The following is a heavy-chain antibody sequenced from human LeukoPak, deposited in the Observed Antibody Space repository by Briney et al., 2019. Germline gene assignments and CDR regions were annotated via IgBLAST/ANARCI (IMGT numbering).Heavy chain of an antibody. CDR3: ARGGPSVVVVAANHLDY. V-gene: IGHV1-18*01. J-gene: IGHJ4*02. Sequence: ASVKVSCKASGYTFTSYGISWVRQAPGQGLEWMGWISAYNGNTNYAQKLQGRVTMATDTSTSTAYMELRSLRSDDTAVYHCARGGPSVVVVAANHLDYWGQGTLVTVSS. CDR2: ISAYNGNT. D-gene: IGHD2-15*01. CDR1: GYTFTSYG.